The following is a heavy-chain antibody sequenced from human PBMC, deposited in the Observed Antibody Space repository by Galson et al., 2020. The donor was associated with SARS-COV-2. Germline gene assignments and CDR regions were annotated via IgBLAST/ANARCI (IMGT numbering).Heavy chain of an antibody. D-gene: IGHD3-22*01. CDR3: ARETDDDSSSWYDY. CDR1: GFTFRSSA. J-gene: IGHJ4*02. Sequence: GGSLRLSCAASGFTFRSSAMHWVRQAPGKGLEWVAIISYDGTTIYKSDSVKGRFIISRDISKNILYLQMNRLRPEDTGVYYCARETDDDSSSWYDYWGQGTLVTVSP. CDR2: ISYDGTTI. V-gene: IGHV3-30*04.